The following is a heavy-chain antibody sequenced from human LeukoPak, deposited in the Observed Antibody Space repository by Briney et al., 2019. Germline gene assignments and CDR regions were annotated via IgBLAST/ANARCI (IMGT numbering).Heavy chain of an antibody. J-gene: IGHJ4*02. CDR1: GFTFSSYA. D-gene: IGHD3-16*01. V-gene: IGHV3-23*01. CDR3: ARVRGGN. Sequence: GGSLRLSCAASGFTFSSYAMSWVRQAPGKGLEWVSAISGSGGSTYYADSVKGRFTVSRDNAKNILYLQMNSLRAEDTAVYFCARVRGGNWGQGTLVTVSS. CDR2: ISGSGGST.